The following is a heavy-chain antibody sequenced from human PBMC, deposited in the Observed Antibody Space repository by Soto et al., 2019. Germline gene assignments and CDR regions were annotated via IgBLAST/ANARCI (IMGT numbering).Heavy chain of an antibody. CDR3: ARVENRFGGWFDP. D-gene: IGHD3-10*01. Sequence: QVQLVQSGAEVKKPGASVKVSCKASGYTFSTYGVSWARQAPGQGLEWMGWINGNNGNTNYAQKLQGRVTMTTDTXTSTAYMELRSLTSDDTAVYYCARVENRFGGWFDPWGQGTLVIVSS. CDR1: GYTFSTYG. V-gene: IGHV1-18*01. CDR2: INGNNGNT. J-gene: IGHJ5*02.